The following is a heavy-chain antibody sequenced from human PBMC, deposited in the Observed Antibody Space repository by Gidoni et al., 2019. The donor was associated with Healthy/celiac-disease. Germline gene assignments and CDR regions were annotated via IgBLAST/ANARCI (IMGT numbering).Heavy chain of an antibody. CDR2: IIPIFGTA. CDR3: ARDIAAAETSFDI. D-gene: IGHD6-13*01. CDR1: GGTFSSYA. J-gene: IGHJ3*02. V-gene: IGHV1-69*06. Sequence: EVKKPGASVKVSCKASGGTFSSYASSWVRQAPGQGLEWRGGIIPIFGTANYAQKFQGRVTITADKSTSTAYMELSSLRSEDTAVYYCARDIAAAETSFDIWGQGTMVTVSS.